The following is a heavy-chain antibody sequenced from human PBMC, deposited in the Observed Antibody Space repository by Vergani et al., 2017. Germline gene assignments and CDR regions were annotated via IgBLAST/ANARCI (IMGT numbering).Heavy chain of an antibody. Sequence: QVQLQEPGPGLVKPSQTLSLTCTVSGGSISSGDYYWSWIRQPPGKGLEWIGYIYYSGSTYYNPSLKSRVTISVDTSKNQFSLKLSSVTAADTAVYYCARVRRXDSSGYYYYYGMDVWGQGTTVTVSS. CDR3: ARVRRXDSSGYYYYYGMDV. CDR1: GGSISSGDYY. CDR2: IYYSGST. D-gene: IGHD3-22*01. V-gene: IGHV4-30-4*01. J-gene: IGHJ6*02.